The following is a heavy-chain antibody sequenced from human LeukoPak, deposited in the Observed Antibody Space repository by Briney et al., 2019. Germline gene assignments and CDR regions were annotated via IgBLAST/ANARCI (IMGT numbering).Heavy chain of an antibody. CDR2: IYYSGST. CDR1: GGSVSSGSYY. CDR3: AKARTGDLDY. Sequence: SETLSLTCTVSGGSVSSGSYYWSWIRQPPGKGLEWIGYIYYSGSTNYNPSLKSRVTISVDTSKNQFSLKLSSVTAADTAVYYCAKARTGDLDYWGQGTLVTVSS. D-gene: IGHD7-27*01. V-gene: IGHV4-61*01. J-gene: IGHJ4*02.